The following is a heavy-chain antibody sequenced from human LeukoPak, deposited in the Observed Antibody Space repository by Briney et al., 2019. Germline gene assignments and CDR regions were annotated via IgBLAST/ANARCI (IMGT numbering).Heavy chain of an antibody. CDR1: GGSFRGYY. CDR2: INHSGST. V-gene: IGHV4-34*01. J-gene: IGHJ6*03. D-gene: IGHD2/OR15-2a*01. CDR3: ARVSWPHYYYYYYMDV. Sequence: SETLSLTCADYGGSFRGYYWSWIRQPPGKGLEWIGEINHSGSTNYNPSLKSRVTISVDTSKNQFSLKLSSVTTADTAVYHCARVSWPHYYYYYYMDVWGKGTTVTVSS.